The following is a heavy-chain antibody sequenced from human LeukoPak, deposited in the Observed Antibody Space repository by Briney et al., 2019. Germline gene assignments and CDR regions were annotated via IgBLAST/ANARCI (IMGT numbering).Heavy chain of an antibody. D-gene: IGHD4-17*01. J-gene: IGHJ4*02. CDR1: GFTFSSYW. Sequence: GRSLRLSCAAAGFTFSSYWMHWVRHAPGKGLVWVSRISGDGRTTIYADSGTGRLTISRDNAKNTLYQQMNSLRVTDTAVSYCCDYGERWGQGTLVTVSS. CDR3: CDYGER. CDR2: ISGDGRTT. V-gene: IGHV3-74*01.